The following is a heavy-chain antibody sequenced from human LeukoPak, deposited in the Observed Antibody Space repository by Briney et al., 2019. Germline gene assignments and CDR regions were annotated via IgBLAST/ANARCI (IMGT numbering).Heavy chain of an antibody. D-gene: IGHD4-11*01. CDR1: GYTFTGYY. CDR3: ARGVTPTYHYYYMDV. Sequence: GASVKVSCKASGYTFTGYYMHWGRHAPGQGLEWMGWINPNSGGTNYAQKFQGRVTMTRDTSISTAYMELSRLRSDDTAVYYCARGVTPTYHYYYMDVWGKGTTVTVSS. J-gene: IGHJ6*03. CDR2: INPNSGGT. V-gene: IGHV1-2*02.